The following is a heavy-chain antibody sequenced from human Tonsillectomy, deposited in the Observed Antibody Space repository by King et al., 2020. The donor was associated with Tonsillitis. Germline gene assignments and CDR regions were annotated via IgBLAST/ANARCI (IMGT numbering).Heavy chain of an antibody. Sequence: VQLVESGGGVVQLGRSLRLSCAASGFTFSSYVMHWVRQAPGKGLEWVAVIWYDGSNKYYADSVKGRFTISRDNSKNTLYLQMNTLRDEDTAVYYCARASRRITICGVVPRENYYYYYGMDVWGQGTTVTVSS. CDR2: IWYDGSNK. V-gene: IGHV3-33*01. CDR1: GFTFSSYV. J-gene: IGHJ6*02. CDR3: ARASRRITICGVVPRENYYYYYGMDV. D-gene: IGHD3-3*01.